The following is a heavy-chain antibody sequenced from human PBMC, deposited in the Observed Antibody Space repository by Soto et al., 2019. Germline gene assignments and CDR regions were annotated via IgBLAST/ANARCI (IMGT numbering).Heavy chain of an antibody. CDR3: ARERAVADQYYYYGMDV. J-gene: IGHJ6*02. Sequence: ASVKVSCKASGYTFTSYYMHWLRQAPGQGLEWMGIINPSGGSTSYAQKFQGRVTMTRDTSTSTVYMELSSLRSEDTAVYYCARERAVADQYYYYGMDVWGQGTTVTVSS. D-gene: IGHD6-19*01. CDR1: GYTFTSYY. V-gene: IGHV1-46*01. CDR2: INPSGGST.